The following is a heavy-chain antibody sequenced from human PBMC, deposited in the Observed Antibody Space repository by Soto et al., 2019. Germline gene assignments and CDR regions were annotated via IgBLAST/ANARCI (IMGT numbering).Heavy chain of an antibody. CDR1: GGTFSSYT. Sequence: QVQLVQSGAEVKKPGSSVKVSCKASGGTFSSYTISWVRQAPGQGLEWMGRIIPILGIANYAQKFQGRVTITADKSTSTAYMELSSRRSEDTAVYYCARGPLRVSGSSTRAGGWYFDLWGRGTLVTVSS. V-gene: IGHV1-69*02. J-gene: IGHJ2*01. D-gene: IGHD2-2*01. CDR3: ARGPLRVSGSSTRAGGWYFDL. CDR2: IIPILGIA.